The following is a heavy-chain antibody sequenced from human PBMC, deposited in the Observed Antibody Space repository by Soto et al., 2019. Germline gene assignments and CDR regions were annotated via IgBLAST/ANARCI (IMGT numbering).Heavy chain of an antibody. CDR1: GGSFSGYY. D-gene: IGHD6-13*01. Sequence: PSETLSLTCAVYGGSFSGYYWSWIRQPPGKGLEWIGEINHSGSTNYNPSLKSRVTISVDTSKNQFPLKLSSVTAADTAVYYCARGCIAAAGSDLDYWGQGTLVTVSS. CDR2: INHSGST. J-gene: IGHJ4*02. CDR3: ARGCIAAAGSDLDY. V-gene: IGHV4-34*01.